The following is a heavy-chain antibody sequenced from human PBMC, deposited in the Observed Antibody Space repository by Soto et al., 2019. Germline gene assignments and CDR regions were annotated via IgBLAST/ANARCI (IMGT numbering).Heavy chain of an antibody. CDR3: ARGYYYDSTGYSNFHH. Sequence: QVQLVQSGAEVKKPGSSVKVSCKASGGSFSSYAMNWVRQAPGQGLVWMGGIIPTLGTAKYAQKFQGRVTITADDSTSTAYMELSSLRSEDTALYYCARGYYYDSTGYSNFHHWGQGTPVTVSS. V-gene: IGHV1-69*01. CDR1: GGSFSSYA. J-gene: IGHJ1*01. D-gene: IGHD3-22*01. CDR2: IIPTLGTA.